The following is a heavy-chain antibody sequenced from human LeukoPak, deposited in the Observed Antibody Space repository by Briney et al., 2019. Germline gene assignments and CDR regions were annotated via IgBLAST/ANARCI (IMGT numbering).Heavy chain of an antibody. J-gene: IGHJ5*02. CDR1: GGSFSGYY. Sequence: SETLSLTCAVYGGSFSGYYWSWIRQPPGKGLEWIGEINHSGSTNYNPSLKSRVTISVDTSKNQFSLKLSSVTAADTAVYYCARGSGGNWNDPEFVGLWRGYNWFHPWGQGTLVTVSS. CDR3: ARGSGGNWNDPEFVGLWRGYNWFHP. CDR2: INHSGST. D-gene: IGHD1-20*01. V-gene: IGHV4-34*01.